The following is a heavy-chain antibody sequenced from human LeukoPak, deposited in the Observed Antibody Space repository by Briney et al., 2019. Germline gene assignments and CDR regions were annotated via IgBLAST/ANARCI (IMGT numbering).Heavy chain of an antibody. Sequence: SETLSLTCTVSSDSISGYYWSWIRQPPGKGLEWLGYIYSSGSTNYNPSPNSRVTISVDTSKNQFSLKLSSVTAADTAVYYCARFAYCGGHCWYYFDYWGQGTLVTVSS. D-gene: IGHD2-21*02. J-gene: IGHJ4*02. V-gene: IGHV4-59*01. CDR2: IYSSGST. CDR1: SDSISGYY. CDR3: ARFAYCGGHCWYYFDY.